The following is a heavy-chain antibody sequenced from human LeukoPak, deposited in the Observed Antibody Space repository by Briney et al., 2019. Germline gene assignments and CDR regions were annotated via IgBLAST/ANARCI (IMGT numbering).Heavy chain of an antibody. Sequence: SETLSLTCTVYGGSISQYYWSWIPQPPGKGLEWIGFIYYSGSTKSIPSLKSRVTISIDTSQNQFSLRLTSLTAADTAVYFCAREGDGYSYPYWGRGTLVTVSS. CDR1: GGSISQYY. J-gene: IGHJ4*02. V-gene: IGHV4-59*01. D-gene: IGHD5-24*01. CDR3: AREGDGYSYPY. CDR2: IYYSGST.